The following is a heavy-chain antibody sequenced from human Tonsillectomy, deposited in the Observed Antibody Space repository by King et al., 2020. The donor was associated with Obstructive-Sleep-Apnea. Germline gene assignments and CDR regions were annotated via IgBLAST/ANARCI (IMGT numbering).Heavy chain of an antibody. CDR1: GFTFGDYA. V-gene: IGHV3-49*03. Sequence: VQLVESGGGLVQPGRSLRLSCTTSGFTFGDYAMSWFRQAPGKGLVWVGFIRSKSYGGTTEYAASVKGRFTISRDDSKSIAYLQMNSLKTEDTAVYYCTREDNRVLRYFDWLILDYWGQGTLVTVSS. CDR3: TREDNRVLRYFDWLILDY. D-gene: IGHD3-9*01. J-gene: IGHJ4*02. CDR2: IRSKSYGGTT.